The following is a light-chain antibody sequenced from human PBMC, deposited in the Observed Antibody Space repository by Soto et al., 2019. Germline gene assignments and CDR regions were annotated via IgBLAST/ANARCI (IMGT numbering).Light chain of an antibody. CDR3: QQYKDWRT. J-gene: IGKJ1*01. V-gene: IGKV3-15*01. CDR1: QTIENK. Sequence: IVMTQSPATLSVSPGERATLYCSASQTIENKLAWYQQRPGQAPRLLIYGASIRATGIPARFSGSGSGTEFTLTISGLQSEDFGVYYCQQYKDWRTFGQGTNVDIK. CDR2: GAS.